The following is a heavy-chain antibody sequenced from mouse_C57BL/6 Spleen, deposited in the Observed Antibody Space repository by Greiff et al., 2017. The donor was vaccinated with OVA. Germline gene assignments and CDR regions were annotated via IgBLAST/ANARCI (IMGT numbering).Heavy chain of an antibody. J-gene: IGHJ1*03. Sequence: VKLVESGPGLVAPSQSLSITCTVSGFSLTSYAISWVRQPPGKGLEWLGVIWTGGGTNYNSALKSRLSISKDNSKSQVFLKMNSLQTDDTARDDCARTIHSPRWYFDVWGTGTTVTVSS. CDR3: ARTIHSPRWYFDV. D-gene: IGHD2-12*01. V-gene: IGHV2-9-1*01. CDR2: IWTGGGT. CDR1: GFSLTSYA.